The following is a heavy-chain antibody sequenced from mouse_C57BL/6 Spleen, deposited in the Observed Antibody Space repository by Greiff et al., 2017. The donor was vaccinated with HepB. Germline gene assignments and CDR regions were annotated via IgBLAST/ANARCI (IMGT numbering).Heavy chain of an antibody. D-gene: IGHD2-5*01. J-gene: IGHJ1*03. CDR3: ARAYSRNWDFDV. Sequence: LMEPGASVKIPCKASGYTFTDYNMAWVKQSHGKSLEWIGDINPNNGGTIYNQKFKGKATLTVDKSSSTAYMGLRSLTSEDTAVYYCARAYSRNWDFDVWGTGTTVTVAS. CDR1: GYTFTDYN. V-gene: IGHV1-18*01. CDR2: INPNNGGT.